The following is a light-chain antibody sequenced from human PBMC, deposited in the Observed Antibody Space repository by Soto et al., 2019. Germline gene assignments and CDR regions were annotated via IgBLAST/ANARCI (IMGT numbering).Light chain of an antibody. J-gene: IGLJ3*02. Sequence: QSVLTQPPSASGTPGQRVTISCSGSSSNIGSHTVDWYRQLPGTAPTLLIYTNHQRPSGVPDRFSGSKSGTSASLAISGLQSEDEADYYCAARDDSLNAWVFGGGTKLTVL. CDR2: TNH. V-gene: IGLV1-44*01. CDR1: SSNIGSHT. CDR3: AARDDSLNAWV.